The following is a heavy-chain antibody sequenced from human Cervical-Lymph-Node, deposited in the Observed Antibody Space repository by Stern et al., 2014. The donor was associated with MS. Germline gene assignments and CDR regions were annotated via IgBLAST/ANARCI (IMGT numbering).Heavy chain of an antibody. D-gene: IGHD1-1*01. CDR3: ARPPPRRKWDDPNYGMDV. V-gene: IGHV5-51*03. CDR2: IYPDDSDI. J-gene: IGHJ6*02. CDR1: GYTFTNNW. Sequence: EVQLVESGAEVKKPGESLKISCKGSGYTFTNNWIAWVRQMPGKGLEWMGIIYPDDSDIRYSPSLQGQVTISADKSISTPYLQCSSRKAGDSAVYYCARPPPRRKWDDPNYGMDVWGQGTTVTVSS.